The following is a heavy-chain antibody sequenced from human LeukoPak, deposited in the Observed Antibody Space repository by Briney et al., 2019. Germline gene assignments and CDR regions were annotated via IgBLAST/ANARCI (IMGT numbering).Heavy chain of an antibody. J-gene: IGHJ4*02. V-gene: IGHV6-1*01. D-gene: IGHD4-17*01. Sequence: SQTLSLTCAISGDSVSSNSAAWNWIRQSPSRGLEWLGRTYYRSKWYNEYAVSVKSRLSITPDTSKNHFSLQLNFVTPEDTATYYCAGAYGTYLHFDYWGQGSLATVSS. CDR2: TYYRSKWYN. CDR1: GDSVSSNSAA. CDR3: AGAYGTYLHFDY.